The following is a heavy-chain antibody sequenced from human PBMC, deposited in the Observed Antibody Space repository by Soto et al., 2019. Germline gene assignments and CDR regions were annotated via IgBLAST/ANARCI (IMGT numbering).Heavy chain of an antibody. CDR1: GYTFTGYY. Sequence: QVQLVQYGAEVKTPGASVRVSCKASGYTFTGYYIHWVREAPGQGLEWMGWINPQTGGTSYAQKFQGRVTLSRDTSINTAYLELSRLRFDDAAVYFCARERYQVISDGMDVWGQGTTVTVSS. CDR2: INPQTGGT. D-gene: IGHD2-2*01. CDR3: ARERYQVISDGMDV. J-gene: IGHJ6*02. V-gene: IGHV1-2*02.